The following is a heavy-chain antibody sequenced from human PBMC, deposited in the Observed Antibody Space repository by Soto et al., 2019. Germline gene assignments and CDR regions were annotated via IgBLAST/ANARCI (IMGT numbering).Heavy chain of an antibody. CDR1: GYSFTVYH. CDR2: INTDSGGT. V-gene: IGHV1-2*02. CDR3: AREIRSGYYKYWYFYL. J-gene: IGHJ2*01. D-gene: IGHD3-3*01. Sequence: ASVKVSCKASGYSFTVYHMHWVRQAPGQGLEWMGWINTDSGGTKYAQKFEGRVTMSRDTSINTAYMELSNLISDDTAVYYCAREIRSGYYKYWYFYLWGRGTLVTVSS.